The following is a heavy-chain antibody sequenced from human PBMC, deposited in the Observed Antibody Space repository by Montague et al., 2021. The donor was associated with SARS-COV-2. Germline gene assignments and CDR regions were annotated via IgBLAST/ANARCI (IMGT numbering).Heavy chain of an antibody. V-gene: IGHV3-48*03. Sequence: SLRLSCAATGFTFSSCEMNWVRQAPGKGLEWISYISTRGETIYYADSVKDRFTISRDNAKNSLYLQMNSLRAEDTAVYYCARDERYSGYDWFDPWGQGTLVTVSS. CDR3: ARDERYSGYDWFDP. CDR2: ISTRGETI. J-gene: IGHJ5*02. CDR1: GFTFSSCE. D-gene: IGHD5-12*01.